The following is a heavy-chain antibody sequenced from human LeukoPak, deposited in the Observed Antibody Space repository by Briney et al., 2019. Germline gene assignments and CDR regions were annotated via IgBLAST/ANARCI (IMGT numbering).Heavy chain of an antibody. J-gene: IGHJ6*03. V-gene: IGHV3-21*04. CDR2: ISSSGSAI. CDR3: AKIGRRYDFWTGYYEEEVDYMDV. CDR1: RFTFSDYS. Sequence: GGSLRLSCAASRFTFSDYSMNWVRQAPGKGLEWVSTISSSGSAIFYAASVKGRFTISRDNARNSLYLQMNSLRAEDTAVYYCAKIGRRYDFWTGYYEEEVDYMDVWGKGTTVTVSS. D-gene: IGHD3-3*01.